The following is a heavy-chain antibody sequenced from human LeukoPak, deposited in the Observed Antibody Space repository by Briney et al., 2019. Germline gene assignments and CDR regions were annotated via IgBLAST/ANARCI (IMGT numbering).Heavy chain of an antibody. Sequence: PSETLSLTCTVSGGSISSYYWSWIRQPPGKGLEWIGYVYYSGTTNYNPSLKSRVTISVDTSKNQFSLKLSSATAADTAVYYCARQGYGSGYYYFDYWGRGTLVTVSS. J-gene: IGHJ4*02. D-gene: IGHD6-19*01. CDR3: ARQGYGSGYYYFDY. V-gene: IGHV4-59*01. CDR2: VYYSGTT. CDR1: GGSISSYY.